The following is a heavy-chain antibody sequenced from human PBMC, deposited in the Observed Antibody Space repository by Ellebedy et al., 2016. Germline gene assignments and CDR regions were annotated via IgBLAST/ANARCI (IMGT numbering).Heavy chain of an antibody. CDR2: IYYSGST. V-gene: IGHV4-59*01. Sequence: GSLRLXXTVSGGSISSYYWSWIRQPPGKGLEWIGYIYYSGSTNYNPSLKSRVTISVDTSKNQFSLKLSSVTAADTAVYYCARDRWLIYWGQGTLVTVSS. J-gene: IGHJ4*02. CDR3: ARDRWLIY. D-gene: IGHD4-23*01. CDR1: GGSISSYY.